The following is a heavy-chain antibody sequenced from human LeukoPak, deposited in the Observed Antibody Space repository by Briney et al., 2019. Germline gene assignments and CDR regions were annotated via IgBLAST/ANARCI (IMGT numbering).Heavy chain of an antibody. J-gene: IGHJ4*02. Sequence: GGSLRLSCAASGFTFSSYWMSWVCQAPGKGLEWVANIKQDGSEKYYVDSVKGRFTISRDNAKNSLYLQMNSLRAEDTAVYYCARVRGGYCSGGSCYYYFFDYWGQGTLVTVSS. CDR1: GFTFSSYW. V-gene: IGHV3-7*03. D-gene: IGHD2-15*01. CDR3: ARVRGGYCSGGSCYYYFFDY. CDR2: IKQDGSEK.